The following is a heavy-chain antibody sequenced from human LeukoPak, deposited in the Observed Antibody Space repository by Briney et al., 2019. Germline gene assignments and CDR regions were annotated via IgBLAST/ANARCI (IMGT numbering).Heavy chain of an antibody. D-gene: IGHD4-17*01. V-gene: IGHV1-2*02. CDR1: GYTFTGYY. CDR3: ARAENAVTTWFDY. CDR2: INPNSGGT. Sequence: ASVKVSXKASGYTFTGYYMHWVRQAPGQGLEWMGWINPNSGGTNYAQKFQGRVTMTRDTSISTAYMELNRLRSDDTAVYYCARAENAVTTWFDYWGQGTLVTVSS. J-gene: IGHJ4*02.